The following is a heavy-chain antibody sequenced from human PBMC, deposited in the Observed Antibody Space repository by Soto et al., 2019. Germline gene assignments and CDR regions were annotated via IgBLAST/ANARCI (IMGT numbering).Heavy chain of an antibody. CDR2: ISSPGNA. V-gene: IGHV3-23*01. J-gene: IGHJ6*03. D-gene: IGHD3-3*01. CDR1: GFSFYNFA. Sequence: EVQVLESGGGLVQPGGSLRLSCAASGFSFYNFAMSWVRQAPGKGLEWVSVISSPGNAFYADSVKGRFTVSRDMSTNTLFLQMTSLRGEDTATYYCAKDAHDNYHYYTDVWGKGTTVTVSS. CDR3: AKDAHDNYHYYTDV.